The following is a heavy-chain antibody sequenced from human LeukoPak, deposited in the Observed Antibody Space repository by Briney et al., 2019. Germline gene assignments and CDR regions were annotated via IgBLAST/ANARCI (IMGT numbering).Heavy chain of an antibody. CDR1: GFTFSSYA. Sequence: GGSLRLTCAASGFTFSSYAMSWVRQAPGKGLEWVSAISGSGGSTYYADSVKGRFTISRDNSKNTLYLQMNSLRAEDTAVYYCAKDGWGSYNFDYWGQGTLVTVSS. V-gene: IGHV3-23*01. CDR3: AKDGWGSYNFDY. J-gene: IGHJ4*02. CDR2: ISGSGGST. D-gene: IGHD1-26*01.